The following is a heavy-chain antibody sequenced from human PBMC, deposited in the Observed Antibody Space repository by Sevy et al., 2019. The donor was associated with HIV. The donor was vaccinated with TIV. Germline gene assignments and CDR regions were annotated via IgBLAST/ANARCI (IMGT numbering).Heavy chain of an antibody. CDR3: VRATYNSGSDYFDY. CDR2: ISSTSSYI. CDR1: GFTFSGYT. J-gene: IGHJ4*02. D-gene: IGHD5-18*01. Sequence: GGSLRLSCTAAGFTFSGYTMNWVRQAPGKGLEWISSISSTSSYIEYADSVKGRFTISRDKAKNSLYLQMNSLTAEDTAVYFCVRATYNSGSDYFDYWGQGTLVTVSS. V-gene: IGHV3-21*03.